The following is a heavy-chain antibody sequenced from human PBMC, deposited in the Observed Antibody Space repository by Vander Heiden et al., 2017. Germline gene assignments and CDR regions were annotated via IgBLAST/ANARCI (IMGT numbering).Heavy chain of an antibody. Sequence: QVQLVQSGSELKQPGASVTVSCKASGYTFINYAVNWVRPAPGQGLEWVGWINTNTGNPTYAQGFTGRFVFSLDTSGSTAYLQISSLKAEDTAVYYCARDFTAGGYSYGFDYWGQGTLVTVSS. J-gene: IGHJ4*02. D-gene: IGHD5-18*01. CDR2: INTNTGNP. CDR3: ARDFTAGGYSYGFDY. CDR1: GYTFINYA. V-gene: IGHV7-4-1*02.